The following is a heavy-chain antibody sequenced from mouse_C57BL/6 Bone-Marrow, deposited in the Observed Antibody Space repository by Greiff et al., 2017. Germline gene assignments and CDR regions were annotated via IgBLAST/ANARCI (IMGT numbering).Heavy chain of an antibody. J-gene: IGHJ3*01. CDR3: ARYDYGGFAY. CDR1: GYTFTSYG. V-gene: IGHV1-81*01. D-gene: IGHD2-4*01. CDR2: IYPRSGNT. Sequence: QVQLQQSGAELARPGASVQLSCKASGYTFTSYGISWVKQRTGQGLEWIGEIYPRSGNTYYNEKFKGKATLTADKSSRTAYMELRSLTSEDSAVYFCARYDYGGFAYWGQGTLVTVSA.